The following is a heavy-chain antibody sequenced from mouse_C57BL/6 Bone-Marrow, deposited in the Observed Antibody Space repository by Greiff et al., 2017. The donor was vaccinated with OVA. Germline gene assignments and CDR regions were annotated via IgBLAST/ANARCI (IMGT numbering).Heavy chain of an antibody. CDR3: ASKRSNYGAWFAY. CDR2: IWGVGST. Sequence: VQLQQSGPGLVAPSQSLSITCTVSGFSLTSYGVDWVRQSPGKGLEWLGVIWGVGSTNYNSALKSRLSISKDNSKSQVFLKMNSLQTDDTAMYYCASKRSNYGAWFAYWGQWTLVTVSA. V-gene: IGHV2-6*01. J-gene: IGHJ3*01. CDR1: GFSLTSYG. D-gene: IGHD2-5*01.